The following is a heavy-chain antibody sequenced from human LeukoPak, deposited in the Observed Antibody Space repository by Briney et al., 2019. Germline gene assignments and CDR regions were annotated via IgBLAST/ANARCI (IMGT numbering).Heavy chain of an antibody. V-gene: IGHV1-3*01. Sequence: ASVKVSCKASGYTFTSYAMHWVRQAPGQRLEWMGWINAGNGNTKYPQKFQGRVTITRDTSASTAYMELSSLRSEDTAVYYCARGDCTNGVCPIYYYYGMDVWGQGTTVTVSS. D-gene: IGHD2-8*01. CDR2: INAGNGNT. CDR1: GYTFTSYA. J-gene: IGHJ6*02. CDR3: ARGDCTNGVCPIYYYYGMDV.